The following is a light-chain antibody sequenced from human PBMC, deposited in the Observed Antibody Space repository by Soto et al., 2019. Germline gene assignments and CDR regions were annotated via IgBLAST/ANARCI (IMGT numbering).Light chain of an antibody. Sequence: EIVLTQSPATRSLSPGERATLSCRASQSVGSYLTWYQLKPGQAPRVLIYDASNRATGIPARFSGSGSGTDFTLIINILEPEDSAVYYCQHRYNWPYTFGQGTKVDIK. CDR3: QHRYNWPYT. CDR1: QSVGSY. J-gene: IGKJ2*01. V-gene: IGKV3-11*01. CDR2: DAS.